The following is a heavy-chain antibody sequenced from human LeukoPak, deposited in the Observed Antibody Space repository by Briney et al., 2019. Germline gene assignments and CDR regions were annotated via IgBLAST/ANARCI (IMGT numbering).Heavy chain of an antibody. J-gene: IGHJ4*02. CDR1: GFTFSSYG. CDR3: ARAIAAAGTSDY. V-gene: IGHV3-21*01. D-gene: IGHD6-13*01. CDR2: ISSSSSYI. Sequence: GGSLRLSCAASGFTFSSYGMNWVRQAPGKGLEWVSSISSSSSYIYYADSVKGRFTISRDNAKNSLYLQMNSLRAEDTAVYYCARAIAAAGTSDYWGQGTLVTVSS.